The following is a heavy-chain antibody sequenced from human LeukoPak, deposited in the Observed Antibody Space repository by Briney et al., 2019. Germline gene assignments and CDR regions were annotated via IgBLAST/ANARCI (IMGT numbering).Heavy chain of an antibody. J-gene: IGHJ4*02. CDR3: AKDFSPRTYSSGWYGMDY. Sequence: GGSLRLSCAASGFTFSSYSMNWVRQAPGKGLEWVSSISSSSSYIYYADSVKGRFTISRDNAKNSLYLQMNSLRAEDTALYYCAKDFSPRTYSSGWYGMDYWGQGTLVTVSS. CDR1: GFTFSSYS. D-gene: IGHD6-19*01. V-gene: IGHV3-21*04. CDR2: ISSSSSYI.